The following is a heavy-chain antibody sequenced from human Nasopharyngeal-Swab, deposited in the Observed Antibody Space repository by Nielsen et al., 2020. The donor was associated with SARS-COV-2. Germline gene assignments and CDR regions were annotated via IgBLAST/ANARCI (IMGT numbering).Heavy chain of an antibody. Sequence: WIRQPPGKGLEWVSYISSSDSTTYYADSVKGRFTISRDNAKNSLYLQMNSLRVEDTGVYYCARADSSGWFFSDWGRGILVTV. CDR3: ARADSSGWFFSD. J-gene: IGHJ4*02. V-gene: IGHV3-48*03. CDR2: ISSSDSTT. D-gene: IGHD6-19*01.